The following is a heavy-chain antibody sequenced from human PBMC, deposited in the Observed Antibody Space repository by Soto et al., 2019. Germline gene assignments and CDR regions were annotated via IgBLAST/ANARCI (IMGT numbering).Heavy chain of an antibody. D-gene: IGHD3-22*01. Sequence: SVKVSCKASGGTFSSYAISWVRQAPGQGLERMGGIIPIFGTANYAQKFQGRVTITADESTSTAYMELSSLRSEDTAVYYCARAGIDSSGYYYYFDYWGQGTLVTVSS. V-gene: IGHV1-69*13. CDR2: IIPIFGTA. J-gene: IGHJ4*02. CDR1: GGTFSSYA. CDR3: ARAGIDSSGYYYYFDY.